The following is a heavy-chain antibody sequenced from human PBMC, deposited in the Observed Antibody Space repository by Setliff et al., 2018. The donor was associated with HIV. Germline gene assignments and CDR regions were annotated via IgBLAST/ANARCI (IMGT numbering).Heavy chain of an antibody. V-gene: IGHV1-18*01. J-gene: IGHJ4*02. CDR1: GYTFTTYD. CDR2: ISPYNGHT. Sequence: ASVKVSCKASGYTFTTYDITWVRQAPGQGLEWLGWISPYNGHTSFAQKFQGRVTMTTDTATSTAYMEVRSLRPEDTAVYYCASPTAIPHWGQGTLVTVSS. CDR3: ASPTAIPH. D-gene: IGHD2-21*02.